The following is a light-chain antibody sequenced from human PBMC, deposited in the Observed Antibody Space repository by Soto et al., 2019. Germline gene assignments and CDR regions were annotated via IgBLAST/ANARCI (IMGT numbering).Light chain of an antibody. J-gene: IGKJ2*01. Sequence: EIVLTQSPGTLSLSPGDRTTLSCRTSQTLSSSYLAWYQQKPGQAPRLLIHTASSRATGIPDRFSGGGSGTDFTLTTSRLEPEDFAVYYCQQYGSAPYTFGQGTELEIK. CDR3: QQYGSAPYT. V-gene: IGKV3-20*01. CDR2: TAS. CDR1: QTLSSSY.